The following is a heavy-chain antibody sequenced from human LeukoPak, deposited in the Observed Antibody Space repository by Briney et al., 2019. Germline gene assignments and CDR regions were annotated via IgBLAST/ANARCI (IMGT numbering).Heavy chain of an antibody. J-gene: IGHJ4*02. CDR3: ARDLFGPTPYYYDSSGYHY. CDR1: GYTFTSYG. Sequence: GASVKVSCKASGYTFTSYGISWVRQAPGQGLEWMGWISTNNGNTKYAQKVQGRVTMTTDTSTSTAYMELRSLRSDDTAVYYCARDLFGPTPYYYDSSGYHYWGQGTLVTVSS. D-gene: IGHD3-22*01. V-gene: IGHV1-18*01. CDR2: ISTNNGNT.